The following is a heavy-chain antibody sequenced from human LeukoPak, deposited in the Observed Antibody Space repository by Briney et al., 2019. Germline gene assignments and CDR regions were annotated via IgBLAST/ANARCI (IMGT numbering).Heavy chain of an antibody. Sequence: ASVKVSCKASGYTFTSYYMHWVRQAPGQGLEWMGIINPSGGSTSYAQKFQGRVTMTRDTSTSTVYMELSSLRSEDTAVYYCARDRQGYDFWSGNYYYYYYGMDVWGQGTTVTVSS. CDR3: ARDRQGYDFWSGNYYYYYYGMDV. D-gene: IGHD3-3*01. J-gene: IGHJ6*02. V-gene: IGHV1-46*01. CDR2: INPSGGST. CDR1: GYTFTSYY.